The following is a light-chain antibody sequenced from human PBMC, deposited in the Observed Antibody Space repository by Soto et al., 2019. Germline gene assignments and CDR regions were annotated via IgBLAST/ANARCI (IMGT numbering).Light chain of an antibody. CDR2: DAF. J-gene: IGKJ1*01. CDR3: QHRFSWPPA. V-gene: IGKV3-11*01. Sequence: DIGLKHSPATLSLTPGERATLSCRASQSISNSLAWYQQKPGQAPRLIINDAFNRATGIPARFSGSGSGTDFTLTISGLEPEDFAVYYCQHRFSWPPALGQGTKVDI. CDR1: QSISNS.